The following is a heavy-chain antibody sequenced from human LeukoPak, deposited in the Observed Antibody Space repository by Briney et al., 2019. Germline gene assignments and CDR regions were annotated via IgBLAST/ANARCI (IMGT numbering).Heavy chain of an antibody. D-gene: IGHD3-16*01. V-gene: IGHV3-23*01. CDR3: AKLGGQEIYNYYVGV. Sequence: GGSLTLSCAASGFTFNRYAMSWVRNAPGKGLEWVSGISDNDDTTYHANSVKGRFTISRDNSKNTLYRQMHSLRAEDTAVYYCAKLGGQEIYNYYVGVWGKGTTVAVSS. J-gene: IGHJ6*03. CDR1: GFTFNRYA. CDR2: ISDNDDTT.